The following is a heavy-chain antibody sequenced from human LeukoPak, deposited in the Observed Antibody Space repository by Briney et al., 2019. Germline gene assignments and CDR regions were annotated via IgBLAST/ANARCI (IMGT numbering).Heavy chain of an antibody. V-gene: IGHV4-31*03. D-gene: IGHD3-16*02. J-gene: IGHJ4*02. CDR1: GGSISSGGYY. CDR3: ARSPSGYDVLDYDYVWGSYRSRAYYFDY. CDR2: IYYSGST. Sequence: PSETLSLTCTVSGGSISSGGYYWSWIRQHPGKGLEWIGYIYYSGSTYYNPSLKSRVTISVDTSKNQFSLKLSSVTAADTAVYYCARSPSGYDVLDYDYVWGSYRSRAYYFDYWGQGTLVTVSS.